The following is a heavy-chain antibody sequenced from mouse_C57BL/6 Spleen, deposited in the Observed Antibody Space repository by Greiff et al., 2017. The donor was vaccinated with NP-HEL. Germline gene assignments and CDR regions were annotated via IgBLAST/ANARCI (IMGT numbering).Heavy chain of an antibody. CDR1: GFTFSDYG. V-gene: IGHV5-15*01. CDR2: ISNLAYSI. Sequence: EVKLMESGGGLVQPGGSLKLSCAASGFTFSDYGMAWVRQAPRKGPEWVAFISNLAYSIYYADTVTGRFTISRENAKNTLYREMSSLRSEDTAMYYCARDYGSSYDWYFDVWGTGTTVTVSS. J-gene: IGHJ1*03. D-gene: IGHD1-1*01. CDR3: ARDYGSSYDWYFDV.